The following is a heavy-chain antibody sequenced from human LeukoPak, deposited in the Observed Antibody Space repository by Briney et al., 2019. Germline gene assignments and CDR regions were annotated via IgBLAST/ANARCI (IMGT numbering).Heavy chain of an antibody. J-gene: IGHJ6*03. V-gene: IGHV3-73*01. CDR2: IRSNANTYAT. CDR1: GFTFSASI. D-gene: IGHD1-1*01. Sequence: PGGSLRLSCAASGFTFSASIIHWVRQASGEGLNWVGRIRSNANTYATAYAASVRGRFTISRDDSKNTAYLEMNSLKTEDTAVYYCTRGWNGDDSYYYMDVWGKGTTVTVSS. CDR3: TRGWNGDDSYYYMDV.